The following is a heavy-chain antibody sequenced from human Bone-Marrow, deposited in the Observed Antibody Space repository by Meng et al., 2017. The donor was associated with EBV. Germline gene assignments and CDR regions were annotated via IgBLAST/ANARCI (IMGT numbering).Heavy chain of an antibody. D-gene: IGHD3-22*01. CDR3: ARDYYDSSGYYTLAY. V-gene: IGHV3-53*01. J-gene: IGHJ4*02. CDR2: IYGGGNT. Sequence: DLVGSGGGVVQPGGSLRLSCAASGFTVSSNYMSWVRQAPGKGLEWVSVIYGGGNTYYADSVKGRFTISRDSSKNALYLQMDSLRAEDTAVYYCARDYYDSSGYYTLAYWGQGTLVTVSS. CDR1: GFTVSSNY.